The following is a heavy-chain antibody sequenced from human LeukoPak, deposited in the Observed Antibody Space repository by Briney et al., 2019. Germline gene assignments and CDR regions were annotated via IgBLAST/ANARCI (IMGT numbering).Heavy chain of an antibody. D-gene: IGHD3-10*01. J-gene: IGHJ4*02. CDR3: VRGDGWFGELLNFDF. CDR2: ISASSKTI. CDR1: GFTFSAYS. Sequence: QPGGSLRLSCAASGFTFSAYSMNWVRQAPGKGLEWVPHISASSKTIYYADSVKGRFSISRDNAKSSLYLQMNSLRDEDTAVYYCVRGDGWFGELLNFDFWGQGTLVTVSS. V-gene: IGHV3-48*02.